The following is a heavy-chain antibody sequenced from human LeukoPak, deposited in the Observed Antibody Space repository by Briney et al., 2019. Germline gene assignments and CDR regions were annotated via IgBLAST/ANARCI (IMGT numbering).Heavy chain of an antibody. CDR2: IKQDGSEK. D-gene: IGHD2-15*01. CDR3: ARDYRGYRAPYYFDY. J-gene: IGHJ4*02. V-gene: IGHV3-7*01. CDR1: GFTFSSYW. Sequence: PGGSLRLSCAASGFTFSSYWMSWVRQAPGKGLEWVANIKQDGSEKYYVDSVKGRFTISRDNAKNSLYLQMNSLRAGDTAVYYCARDYRGYRAPYYFDYWGQGTLVTVSS.